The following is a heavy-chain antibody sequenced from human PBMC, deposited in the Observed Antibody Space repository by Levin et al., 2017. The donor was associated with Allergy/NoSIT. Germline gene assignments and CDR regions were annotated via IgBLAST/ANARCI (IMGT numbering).Heavy chain of an antibody. Sequence: GESLKISCAASGFTFGSYDMSWVRQAPGKRLEWVSFISGTGGITYYADSVRGRFTISRDNSKNTVSLQMNSLRAEDTAIYYCAQEERSGWSYFNNWGQGALVTVSS. J-gene: IGHJ4*02. V-gene: IGHV3-23*01. CDR1: GFTFGSYD. D-gene: IGHD6-19*01. CDR3: AQEERSGWSYFNN. CDR2: ISGTGGIT.